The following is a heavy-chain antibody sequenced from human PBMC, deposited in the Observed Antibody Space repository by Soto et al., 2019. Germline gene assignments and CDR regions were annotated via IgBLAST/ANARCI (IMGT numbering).Heavy chain of an antibody. CDR3: ARDGTLYDSTGYYYLY. Sequence: SVKVSCKASGGTFSKYSISWVRQAPGQGLEWMGGIIPMFGKANYAQKFQGRVTITADESTSTGYMELRSLISEDTAVYYCARDGTLYDSTGYYYLYWGQGTLVTVSS. J-gene: IGHJ4*02. CDR1: GGTFSKYS. CDR2: IIPMFGKA. V-gene: IGHV1-69*13. D-gene: IGHD3-22*01.